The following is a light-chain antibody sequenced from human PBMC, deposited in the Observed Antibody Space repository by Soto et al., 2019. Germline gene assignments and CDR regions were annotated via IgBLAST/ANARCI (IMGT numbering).Light chain of an antibody. Sequence: TSRASQSISSWLAWYQQKPGKAPKLLIYDASSLESGVPARFGGRGSGAVSAFTISSLQPDEFATYNCQQYSSYSGTVGEGTRLEIK. CDR1: QSISSW. J-gene: IGKJ5*01. V-gene: IGKV1-5*01. CDR3: QQYSSYSGT. CDR2: DAS.